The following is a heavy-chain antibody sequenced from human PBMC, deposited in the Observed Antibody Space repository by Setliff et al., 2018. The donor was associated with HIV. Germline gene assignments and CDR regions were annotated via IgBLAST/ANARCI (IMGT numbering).Heavy chain of an antibody. J-gene: IGHJ4*02. D-gene: IGHD3-10*01. CDR3: ATTRITMVRGVRGPFDY. CDR2: FDPEDVET. V-gene: IGHV1-24*01. CDR1: GYTLAELS. Sequence: ASVKVSCKVSGYTLAELSIHWVRQAPGKGLEWMGGFDPEDVETVYAQKFQGRVTMTEDTSTDTAYMELSSLRSEDTAVYYCATTRITMVRGVRGPFDYWGQGTLVTVSS.